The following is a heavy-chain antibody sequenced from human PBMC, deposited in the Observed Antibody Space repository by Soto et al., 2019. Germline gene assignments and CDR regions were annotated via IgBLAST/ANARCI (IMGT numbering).Heavy chain of an antibody. V-gene: IGHV4-61*01. Sequence: PSETLSLTCTVSGGSVSSGSYYWSWIRQPPGKGLEWIGYIYYSGSTNYNPSLKSRVTISVDTSKNQFSLKLSSVTAADTAVYYCARLIYDSSGFHHWFDPWGQGTLVTVPQ. CDR3: ARLIYDSSGFHHWFDP. J-gene: IGHJ5*02. CDR2: IYYSGST. CDR1: GGSVSSGSYY. D-gene: IGHD3-22*01.